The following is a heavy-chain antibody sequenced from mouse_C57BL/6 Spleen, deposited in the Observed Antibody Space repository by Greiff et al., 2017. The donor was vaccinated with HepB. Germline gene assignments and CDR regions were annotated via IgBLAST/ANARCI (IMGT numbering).Heavy chain of an antibody. CDR3: ARGITTVVATDWYFDV. J-gene: IGHJ1*03. CDR2: IDPSDSYT. V-gene: IGHV1-59*01. Sequence: QVQLKQPGAELVRPGTSVKLSCKASGYTFTSYWMHWVKQRPGQGLEWIGVIDPSDSYTNYNQKFKGKATLTVDTSSSTAYMQLSSLTSEDSAVYYCARGITTVVATDWYFDVWGTGTTVTVSS. D-gene: IGHD1-1*01. CDR1: GYTFTSYW.